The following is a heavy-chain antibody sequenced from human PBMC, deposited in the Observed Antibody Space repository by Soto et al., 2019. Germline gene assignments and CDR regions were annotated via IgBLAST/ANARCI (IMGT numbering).Heavy chain of an antibody. V-gene: IGHV3-21*01. CDR1: GFTFSSYS. J-gene: IGHJ4*02. CDR2: ISSSSSYI. CDR3: ARDRVAGNDFFDY. Sequence: GGSLRLSCAASGFTFSSYSMNWVRQAPGKGLEWVSSISSSSSYIYYADSVRGRFTISRDNAKNSLYLQMNSLRAEDTAVYYCARDRVAGNDFFDYWGQGTLVTVSS. D-gene: IGHD6-19*01.